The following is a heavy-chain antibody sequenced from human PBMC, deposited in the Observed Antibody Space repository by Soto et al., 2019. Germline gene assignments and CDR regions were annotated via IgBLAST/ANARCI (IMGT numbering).Heavy chain of an antibody. CDR3: AREGRYCGGDCYSRAGYFDY. Sequence: LRLSCAASVFTFSSYAMHWVRQAPGKGLEWVAVISYDGSNKYYADSVKGRFTISRDNSKNTLYLQMNSLRAEDTAVYYCAREGRYCGGDCYSRAGYFDYWGQGTLVTVSS. CDR2: ISYDGSNK. D-gene: IGHD2-21*02. V-gene: IGHV3-30-3*01. CDR1: VFTFSSYA. J-gene: IGHJ4*02.